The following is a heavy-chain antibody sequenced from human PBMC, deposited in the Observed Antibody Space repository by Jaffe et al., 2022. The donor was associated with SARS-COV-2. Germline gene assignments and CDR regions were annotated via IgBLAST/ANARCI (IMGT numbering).Heavy chain of an antibody. D-gene: IGHD6-13*01. Sequence: QVQLVESGGGVVQPGRSLRLSCAASAFTFSRYGMHWVRQAPGKGLEWVAVISNNGNDQHYADSVKGRFTISRDNSKNTLYLQMNSLRAEDTAVYYCAKDIDIGAAAYYFDYWGQGTLVTVSS. CDR1: AFTFSRYG. CDR2: ISNNGNDQ. J-gene: IGHJ4*02. V-gene: IGHV3-30*18. CDR3: AKDIDIGAAAYYFDY.